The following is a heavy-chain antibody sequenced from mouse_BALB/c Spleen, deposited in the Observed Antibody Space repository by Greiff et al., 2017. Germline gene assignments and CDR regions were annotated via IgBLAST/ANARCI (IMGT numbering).Heavy chain of an antibody. D-gene: IGHD2-4*01. J-gene: IGHJ2*01. CDR2: IWGDGST. Sequence: VQLVESGPGLVAPSQSLSITCTVSGFSLTNSGVHWVRQSPGKGLEWLGVIWGDGSTNYNSAFKSRLSISKDNSKSQVFLKMNSLQTDDTARYYCAKEWGITADYWGQGTTLTVSS. V-gene: IGHV2-6-6*01. CDR1: GFSLTNSG. CDR3: AKEWGITADY.